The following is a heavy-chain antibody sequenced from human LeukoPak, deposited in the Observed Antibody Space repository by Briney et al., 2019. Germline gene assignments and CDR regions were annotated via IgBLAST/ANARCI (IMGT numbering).Heavy chain of an antibody. CDR3: AKDRGSSSWDYYYYGMDV. J-gene: IGHJ6*02. CDR2: IGSGGTT. CDR1: GFTFSSYG. Sequence: GGSLRLSCAASGFTFSSYGITWVRQAPGKGLEWVSGIGSGGTTYYADSVKGRLTISRDNSKNTLYLQMNSLRAEDTAVYYCAKDRGSSSWDYYYYGMDVWGQGTTVTVSS. D-gene: IGHD6-13*01. V-gene: IGHV3-23*01.